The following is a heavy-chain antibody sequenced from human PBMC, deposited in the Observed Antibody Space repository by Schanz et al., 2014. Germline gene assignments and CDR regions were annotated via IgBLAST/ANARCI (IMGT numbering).Heavy chain of an antibody. Sequence: QVQLIQSGAEVKKPGASVKVSCTASGYTFTSYDINWVRQAPGQGLEWMGIINLSGGSTNNAQKFQGRLTMTRDTSTSTFYMELSSLRSEDTAVYYCARGGSMVQEINCAYWGQGSLVTVSS. J-gene: IGHJ4*02. CDR1: GYTFTSYD. CDR2: INLSGGST. V-gene: IGHV1-46*03. CDR3: ARGGSMVQEINCAY. D-gene: IGHD3-10*01.